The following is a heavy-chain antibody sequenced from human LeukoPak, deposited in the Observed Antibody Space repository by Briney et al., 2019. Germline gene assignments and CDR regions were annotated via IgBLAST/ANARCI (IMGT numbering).Heavy chain of an antibody. D-gene: IGHD3-22*01. Sequence: GGSLRLSCAASGFTFSSYGMHWVRQAPGKGLEWVAVISYDGSNKYYADSVKGRFTISRDNSKNTLYLQMNSLRAEDTAVYYCAKGPLVVFLLPYGMDVWGQGTTVTVSS. CDR1: GFTFSSYG. V-gene: IGHV3-30*18. CDR3: AKGPLVVFLLPYGMDV. J-gene: IGHJ6*02. CDR2: ISYDGSNK.